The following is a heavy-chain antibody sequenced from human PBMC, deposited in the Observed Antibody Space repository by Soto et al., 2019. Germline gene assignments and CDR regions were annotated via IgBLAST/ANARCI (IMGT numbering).Heavy chain of an antibody. CDR3: TTPPKHNWNYVPIDY. Sequence: EVQLVESVGGLVKPGGSLRLSCAASGFTFSNAWMSWVRQAPGKGLEWVGRIKSKTDGGTTDYAAPVKGRFTISRDDSKNTLYLQMNSLKTEDTAVYYCTTPPKHNWNYVPIDYWGQGTLVTVSS. D-gene: IGHD1-7*01. CDR1: GFTFSNAW. CDR2: IKSKTDGGTT. J-gene: IGHJ4*02. V-gene: IGHV3-15*01.